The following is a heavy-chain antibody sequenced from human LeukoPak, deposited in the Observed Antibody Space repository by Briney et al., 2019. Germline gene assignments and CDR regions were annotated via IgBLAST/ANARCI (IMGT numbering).Heavy chain of an antibody. Sequence: GGSLRLSCAASGFTFDDYAMHWVRQAPGKGLEWVSGISWNSGSIGYADSVKGRFTISRDNSKNTLYLQMNSLRAEDTAVYYCAKDRGGGYYYDSSGYNYWGQGTLVTVSS. CDR2: ISWNSGSI. J-gene: IGHJ4*02. V-gene: IGHV3-9*01. CDR3: AKDRGGGYYYDSSGYNY. CDR1: GFTFDDYA. D-gene: IGHD3-22*01.